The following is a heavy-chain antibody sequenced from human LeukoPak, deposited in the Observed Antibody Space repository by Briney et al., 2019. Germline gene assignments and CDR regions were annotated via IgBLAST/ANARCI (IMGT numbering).Heavy chain of an antibody. V-gene: IGHV4-34*01. D-gene: IGHD3-9*01. CDR1: GGSFSGYY. CDR3: ARGRYFDWLFPNRFFDY. CDR2: INHRGST. Sequence: SETLSLTCAVYGGSFSGYYLSWIRQPPGQGLEWMGVINHRGSTTHNPSLKSRVPISVDPSKNQFSLKLSSVTAADTGVYYCARGRYFDWLFPNRFFDYWGVGTLVPVPS. J-gene: IGHJ4*02.